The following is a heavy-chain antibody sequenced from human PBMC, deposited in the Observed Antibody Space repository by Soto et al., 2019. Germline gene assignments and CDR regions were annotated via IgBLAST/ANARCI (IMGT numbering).Heavy chain of an antibody. CDR3: ARGYQLLLEGGFDP. CDR2: IYYSGST. V-gene: IGHV4-31*03. D-gene: IGHD2-2*01. Sequence: QVQLQESGPGLVKPSQTLSLTCTVSGGSISSGGYYWSWIRQHPGKGLEWIGYIYYSGSTYYNPSLKSRVTISVDTSKNQFALKLSSVTAADTAVYYCARGYQLLLEGGFDPWGQGTLVTVSS. CDR1: GGSISSGGYY. J-gene: IGHJ5*02.